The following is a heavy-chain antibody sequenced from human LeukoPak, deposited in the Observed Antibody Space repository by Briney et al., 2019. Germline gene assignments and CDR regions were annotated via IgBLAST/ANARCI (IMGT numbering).Heavy chain of an antibody. CDR2: IYYSGST. V-gene: IGHV4-61*01. Sequence: KTSETLSLTCTVSGGSVSSGSYYWSWIRQPPGKGLEWIGYIYYSGSTNYNPSLKSRVTISVDTSKNQFSLKLSSVTAADTAVYYCARTYYDILTGYPHGFDPWGQGTLVTVSS. J-gene: IGHJ5*02. CDR1: GGSVSSGSYY. D-gene: IGHD3-9*01. CDR3: ARTYYDILTGYPHGFDP.